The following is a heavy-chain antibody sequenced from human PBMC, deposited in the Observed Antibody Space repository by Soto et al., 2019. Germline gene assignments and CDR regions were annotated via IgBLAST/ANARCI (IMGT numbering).Heavy chain of an antibody. CDR2: MNPNSGNT. Sequence: WVRQATGQGLEWMGWMNPNSGNTGYAQKFQGRVTMTRNTSISAAYMEPSSLRSEDTAVYYCARGSLYYDFWSGYYTAGGMDVWGQGTTVTVSS. V-gene: IGHV1-8*01. J-gene: IGHJ6*02. D-gene: IGHD3-3*01. CDR3: ARGSLYYDFWSGYYTAGGMDV.